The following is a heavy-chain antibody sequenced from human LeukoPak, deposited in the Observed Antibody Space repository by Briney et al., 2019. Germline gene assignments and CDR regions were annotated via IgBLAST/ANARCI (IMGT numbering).Heavy chain of an antibody. J-gene: IGHJ4*02. CDR2: VSGLDGHT. V-gene: IGHV3-23*01. CDR3: AKQMSLTGLSYLDY. Sequence: GGSLRLSCAASGFTFSNHAMRWVRQAPGKGPEWVSSVSGLDGHTYYADFVKGRFTISRDDSKNTLFLQMNTLRDEDTAVYYCAKQMSLTGLSYLDYWGQGTLVTVSS. CDR1: GFTFSNHA. D-gene: IGHD3-9*01.